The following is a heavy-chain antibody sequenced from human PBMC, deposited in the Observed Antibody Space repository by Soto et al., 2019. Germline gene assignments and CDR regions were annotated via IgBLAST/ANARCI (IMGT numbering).Heavy chain of an antibody. Sequence: QVQLVQSGSEVKMPGSSVKVSCKTSGGTFSRHAINWVRQAPGQGLEWMGGIIPLFGTTNYAQKFKGRVTVSAGESMSTATLELSSLTSADAGVYYCARAAIDGCSWYFWFDTWGQGTLVAVSP. D-gene: IGHD6-13*01. CDR3: ARAAIDGCSWYFWFDT. CDR2: IIPLFGTT. J-gene: IGHJ5*02. V-gene: IGHV1-69*01. CDR1: GGTFSRHA.